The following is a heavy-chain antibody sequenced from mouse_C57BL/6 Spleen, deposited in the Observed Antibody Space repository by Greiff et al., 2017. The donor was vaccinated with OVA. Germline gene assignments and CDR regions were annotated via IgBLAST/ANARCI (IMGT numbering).Heavy chain of an antibody. CDR2: IRSKSNNYAT. CDR3: VRQGYYRYFDV. V-gene: IGHV10-1*01. D-gene: IGHD2-2*01. Sequence: EVQVVESGGGLVQPKGSLKLSCAASGFSFNTYAMNWVRQAPGKGLEWVARIRSKSNNYATYYADSVKDRFTISRDDSESMLYLQMNNLKTEDTAMYYCVRQGYYRYFDVWGTGTTVTVSS. J-gene: IGHJ1*03. CDR1: GFSFNTYA.